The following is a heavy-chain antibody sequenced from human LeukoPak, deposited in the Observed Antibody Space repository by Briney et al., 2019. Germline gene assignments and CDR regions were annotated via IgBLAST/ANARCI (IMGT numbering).Heavy chain of an antibody. CDR1: GFTFSSYM. Sequence: GGSLRLSCAASGFTFSSYMMTWVRQAPGKGLEWVANIKPDGGEKFYVDSVRGRFTISRDNAKNSLYLQMNSLRAEDTAVYYCASFSIAVAGIDYWGQGTLVTVSS. CDR2: IKPDGGEK. V-gene: IGHV3-7*01. D-gene: IGHD6-19*01. CDR3: ASFSIAVAGIDY. J-gene: IGHJ4*02.